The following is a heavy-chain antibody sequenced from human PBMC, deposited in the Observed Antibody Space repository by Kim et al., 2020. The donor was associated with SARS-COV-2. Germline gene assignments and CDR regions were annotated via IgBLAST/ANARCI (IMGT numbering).Heavy chain of an antibody. J-gene: IGHJ4*01. CDR2: IWYDGSNK. CDR3: AKDGPIAVAGPGWYYFD. D-gene: IGHD6-19*01. Sequence: GGSLRLSCAASGFTFSSYGMHWVRQAPGKGLEWVAFIWYDGSNKYYADSVKGRFTISRDNSKNTLYLQMNSLRAEDTAVYYCAKDGPIAVAGPGWYYFD. CDR1: GFTFSSYG. V-gene: IGHV3-30*02.